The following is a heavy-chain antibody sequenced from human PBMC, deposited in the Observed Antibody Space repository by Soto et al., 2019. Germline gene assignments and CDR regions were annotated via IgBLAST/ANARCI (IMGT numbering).Heavy chain of an antibody. CDR1: GYTFTGYY. J-gene: IGHJ4*02. CDR3: ARGQDGSSSWYYFDY. V-gene: IGHV1-2*04. Sequence: ASVKVSCKASGYTFTGYYMHWVRQAPGQGLEWMGWINPNSGGTNYAQKFQGWVTMTRDTSISTAYMELSRLRSDDTAVYYCARGQDGSSSWYYFDYWGQGTLVTVSS. D-gene: IGHD6-13*01. CDR2: INPNSGGT.